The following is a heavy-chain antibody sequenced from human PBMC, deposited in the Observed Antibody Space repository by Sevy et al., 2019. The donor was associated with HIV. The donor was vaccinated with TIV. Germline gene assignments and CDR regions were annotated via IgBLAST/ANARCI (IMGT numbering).Heavy chain of an antibody. CDR2: FIPMFDTA. J-gene: IGHJ6*02. CDR1: GGTFSNYA. Sequence: ASVKVSCKASGGTFSNYAISWVRQAPGQGLEWMGGFIPMFDTANSAQKFQGRVTLTADGSTSTAYMELSSLRSEDTAVYYCARDTYYYDSSGYYYHYYYGMDVWGQGTTVTVSS. D-gene: IGHD3-22*01. CDR3: ARDTYYYDSSGYYYHYYYGMDV. V-gene: IGHV1-69*13.